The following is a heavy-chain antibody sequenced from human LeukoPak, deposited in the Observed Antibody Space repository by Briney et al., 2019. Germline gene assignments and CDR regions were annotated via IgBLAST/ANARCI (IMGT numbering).Heavy chain of an antibody. V-gene: IGHV3-21*01. CDR2: ISSSSSYI. CDR3: ARNKKGDRYTYGHDY. CDR1: GFTFSSYS. Sequence: GGSLRLSCAASGFTFSSYSLNWVRQAPGKGLEWVSSISSSSSYIYYADSVKGRFTISRDNAKNSLYLQMNSLRAEDTAVYYCARNKKGDRYTYGHDYWGQGTLVTVSS. J-gene: IGHJ4*02. D-gene: IGHD5-18*01.